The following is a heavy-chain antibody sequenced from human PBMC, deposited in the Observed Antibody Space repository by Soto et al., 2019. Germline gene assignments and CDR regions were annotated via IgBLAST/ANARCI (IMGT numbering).Heavy chain of an antibody. V-gene: IGHV3-23*01. D-gene: IGHD5-18*01. CDR2: ISGSGGST. CDR1: GFTFSSYA. Sequence: GGSLRLSCAASGFTFSSYAMSWVRQAAGKGLEWVSAISGSGGSTYYADCVKGRFTISRDNSKNTLYLQMNSLRAKDTAVYYRAHDRARLQLWFTYYYYGMDVCGQGTTVTVSS. J-gene: IGHJ6*02. CDR3: AHDRARLQLWFTYYYYGMDV.